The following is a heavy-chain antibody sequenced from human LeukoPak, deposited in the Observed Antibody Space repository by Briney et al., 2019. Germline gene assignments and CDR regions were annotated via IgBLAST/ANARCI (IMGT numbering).Heavy chain of an antibody. J-gene: IGHJ6*03. CDR2: IGTRGSSI. V-gene: IGHV3-11*01. D-gene: IGHD3-9*01. Sequence: GGSLRLSCAASGFTFSDYYMSWIRQAPGKGLEWVSYIGTRGSSIYYADSVKGRFTISRDNAKNSLYLQMNSLRAEDTAVYYCARRRYFDILPGPPWYMDVWGKGTTVTISS. CDR1: GFTFSDYY. CDR3: ARRRYFDILPGPPWYMDV.